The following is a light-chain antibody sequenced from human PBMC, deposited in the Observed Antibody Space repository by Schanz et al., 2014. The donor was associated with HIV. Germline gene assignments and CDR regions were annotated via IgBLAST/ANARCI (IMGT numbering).Light chain of an antibody. Sequence: EIVMTQSPATLSVSPGERATLSCRASQSVSSNLAWYQQKRDQPPRLVIYATSTRAAGIPDRFSGTGSGTDFTLTISRLEPEDFAVYYCQQYGSSPWTFGQGTKVEIK. CDR2: ATS. CDR3: QQYGSSPWT. CDR1: QSVSSN. J-gene: IGKJ1*01. V-gene: IGKV3-20*01.